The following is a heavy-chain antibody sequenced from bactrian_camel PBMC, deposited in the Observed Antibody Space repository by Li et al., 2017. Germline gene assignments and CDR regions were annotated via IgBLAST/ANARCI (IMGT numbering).Heavy chain of an antibody. J-gene: IGHJ4*01. V-gene: IGHV3S55*01. CDR2: TTRDGTT. D-gene: IGHD2*01. Sequence: HVQLVESGGGSVQAGGSLTISCVASGFTFDGSNMGWYRQAPGNECELVSRTTRDGTTVYAGSVKGRFTASHDVARNTIFLLMNNLQPEDTAMCYCAATDRSEGYCTGGYFGKYNYYGQGTQ. CDR3: AATDRSEGYCTGGYFGKYNY. CDR1: GFTFDGSN.